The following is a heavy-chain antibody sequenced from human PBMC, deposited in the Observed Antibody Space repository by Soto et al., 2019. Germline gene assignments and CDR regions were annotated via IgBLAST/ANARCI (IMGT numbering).Heavy chain of an antibody. CDR1: GGSFSGYY. D-gene: IGHD1-1*01. CDR2: INHSGST. V-gene: IGHV4-34*01. Sequence: QVQLQQWGAGLLKPSETLSLTCAVYGGSFSGYYWSWIRQPPGKGLEWIGEINHSGSTNYNPSRKNGVKISVDTSTNQFSLKLSSVTAADTAVYYCALVRRYYGMDVWGQGPTVTVSS. J-gene: IGHJ6*02. CDR3: ALVRRYYGMDV.